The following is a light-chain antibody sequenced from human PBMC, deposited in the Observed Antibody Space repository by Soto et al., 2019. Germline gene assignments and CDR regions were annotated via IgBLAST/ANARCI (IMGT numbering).Light chain of an antibody. V-gene: IGLV1-44*01. CDR3: AGWDDSLNGVV. Sequence: QSVLTQPPSASGTPGQRVTISCSGSKSNIGTNTVTWYQHLPGTAPKLLIYRDYQRPSGVPDRFSVSKSGTSASLAISGLQSEDEADYYCAGWDDSLNGVVFGGGTKVTVL. CDR2: RDY. J-gene: IGLJ2*01. CDR1: KSNIGTNT.